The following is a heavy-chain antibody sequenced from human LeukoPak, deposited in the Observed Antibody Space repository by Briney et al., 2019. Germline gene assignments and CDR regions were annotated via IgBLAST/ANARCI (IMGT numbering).Heavy chain of an antibody. CDR3: AIIHLWAPVDFDY. D-gene: IGHD2/OR15-2a*01. V-gene: IGHV3-23*01. CDR1: GFTFSSYG. J-gene: IGHJ4*02. CDR2: ISGSGGST. Sequence: QPGGSLRLSCAASGFTFSSYGMHWVRQAPGKGLEWVSAISGSGGSTYYADSVKGRFTISRDNSKNTLYLQMNSLRAEDTAVYYCAIIHLWAPVDFDYWGQGTLVTVSS.